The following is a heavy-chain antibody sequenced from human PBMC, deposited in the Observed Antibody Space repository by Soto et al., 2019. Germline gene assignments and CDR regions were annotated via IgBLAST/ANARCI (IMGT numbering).Heavy chain of an antibody. J-gene: IGHJ4*02. CDR3: ASHYDMWSGYLSPVDS. V-gene: IGHV3-11*01. D-gene: IGHD3-3*01. CDR1: GYTFSDYY. CDR2: IDTSGTKI. Sequence: QVQLVESGGDLVKPGGSLRLSCAASGYTFSDYYMSWIRQAPGKGLEWISYIDTSGTKIYYADSVKGRFTITRDNGKNSLYLEMNSLRDEDTAVYYCASHYDMWSGYLSPVDSWGQGTLVTVSS.